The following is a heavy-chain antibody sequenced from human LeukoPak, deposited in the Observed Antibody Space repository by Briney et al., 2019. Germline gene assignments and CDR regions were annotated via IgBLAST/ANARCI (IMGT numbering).Heavy chain of an antibody. D-gene: IGHD3-10*01. J-gene: IGHJ4*02. CDR2: IYYSGST. CDR1: GGSISSSSYY. V-gene: IGHV4-39*01. Sequence: SETLSLTCTVSGGSISSSSYYWGWIRQPPGKGLEWIGSIYYSGSTYYNPSLKSRVTISVDTSKNQFSLKLSSVTAADTAVYYCARHSYYGSGSYFDYWGRGTLVTFSS. CDR3: ARHSYYGSGSYFDY.